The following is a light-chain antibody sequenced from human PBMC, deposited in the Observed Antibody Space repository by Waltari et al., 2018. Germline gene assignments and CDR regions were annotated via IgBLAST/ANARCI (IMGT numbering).Light chain of an antibody. V-gene: IGKV3-15*01. J-gene: IGKJ2*01. Sequence: EIVMTQSPATLSVSPVENATLSCRASQSVSSNLAWYHQKPGQTPRLLTYGASTRAAGIPARFRGSGSGTEFTLTISSLQSEDFAVYYCQHHDNWPYTFGQGTHLEIK. CDR2: GAS. CDR1: QSVSSN. CDR3: QHHDNWPYT.